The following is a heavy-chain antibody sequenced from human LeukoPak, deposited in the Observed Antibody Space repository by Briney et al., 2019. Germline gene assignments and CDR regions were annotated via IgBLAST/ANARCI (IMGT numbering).Heavy chain of an antibody. Sequence: GASVKVSCKASGYTFTSYYMHWVRQAPGQGLEWMGIINPSGGSTSYAQKFQGRVTMTRDMSTSTVYMELSSLRSEDTAVYYCARRHSSGYSTDYWGQGTLVTVSS. V-gene: IGHV1-46*01. D-gene: IGHD6-19*01. CDR2: INPSGGST. CDR1: GYTFTSYY. J-gene: IGHJ4*02. CDR3: ARRHSSGYSTDY.